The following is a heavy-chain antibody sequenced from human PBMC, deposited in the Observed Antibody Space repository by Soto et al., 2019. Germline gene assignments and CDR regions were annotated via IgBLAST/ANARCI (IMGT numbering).Heavy chain of an antibody. CDR1: GGSISSYY. CDR2: IYYSGST. V-gene: IGHV4-59*01. Sequence: SETLSLTCTVSGGSISSYYWSWIRQPPGKGLEWIGYIYYSGSTNYNPSLKSRVTISVDTSKNQFSLKLSSVTAADTAVYYCASVDPPQLLLDYLGKGTLVTVSS. CDR3: ASVDPPQLLLDY. D-gene: IGHD2-15*01. J-gene: IGHJ4*02.